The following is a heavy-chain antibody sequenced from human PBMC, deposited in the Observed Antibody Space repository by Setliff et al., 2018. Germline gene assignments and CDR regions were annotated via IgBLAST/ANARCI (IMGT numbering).Heavy chain of an antibody. CDR1: GGTFSDYY. Sequence: PSETLSLTCAAYGGTFSDYYWTWIRQPPGKGLEWIGEINHRGSTNYNPSLKSRATISIDTSKDQFSLKLISMSAADTAVHFCARGRNIAARLLDSWGQGALVTVSS. J-gene: IGHJ4*02. D-gene: IGHD6-6*01. CDR2: INHRGST. CDR3: ARGRNIAARLLDS. V-gene: IGHV4-34*01.